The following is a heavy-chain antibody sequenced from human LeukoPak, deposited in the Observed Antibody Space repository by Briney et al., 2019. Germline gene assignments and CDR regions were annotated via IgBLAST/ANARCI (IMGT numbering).Heavy chain of an antibody. CDR1: GGSISSSSYY. D-gene: IGHD4-17*01. J-gene: IGHJ5*02. CDR3: ASGQTTGGGWFDP. CDR2: IYYSGST. V-gene: IGHV4-39*07. Sequence: SETLSLTCTVSGGSISSSSYYWGWIRQPPGKGLEWIGSIYYSGSTYYNPSLKSRVTISVDTSKNQFSLKLSSVTAADTAVYYCASGQTTGGGWFDPWGQGTLVTVSS.